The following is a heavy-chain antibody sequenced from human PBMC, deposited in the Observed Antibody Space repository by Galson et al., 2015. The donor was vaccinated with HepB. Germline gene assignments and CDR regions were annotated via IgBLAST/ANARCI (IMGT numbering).Heavy chain of an antibody. J-gene: IGHJ5*01. D-gene: IGHD2-15*01. CDR2: ISPYNRDT. V-gene: IGHV1-18*01. CDR3: ARGGLVVVVGATQNNWFDP. Sequence: SVKVSCKASGYTFSTYSITWVRQAPGQGLEWMGWISPYNRDTKYARKLQGRVTMTTDTSTNTAYMELRSLRSDDTAVYYCARGGLVVVVGATQNNWFDPWGQGTPVTVSS. CDR1: GYTFSTYS.